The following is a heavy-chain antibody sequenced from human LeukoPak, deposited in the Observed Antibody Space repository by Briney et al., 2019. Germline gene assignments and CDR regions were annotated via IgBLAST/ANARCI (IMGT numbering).Heavy chain of an antibody. CDR3: ARLVVVPAGSWFDP. D-gene: IGHD3-22*01. CDR2: MYHSGNT. V-gene: IGHV4-38-2*01. Sequence: SETLSLTCAVSGYSISSGYYWGWIRQPPGKGLEWIGSMYHSGNTYYNPSLKSRVTISVDTSKNQFSLNLSSVTAADTAVYYCARLVVVPAGSWFDPWGQGTLVTVSS. J-gene: IGHJ5*02. CDR1: GYSISSGYY.